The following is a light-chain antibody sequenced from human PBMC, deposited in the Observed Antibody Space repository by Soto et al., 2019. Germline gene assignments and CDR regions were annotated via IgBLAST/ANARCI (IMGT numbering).Light chain of an antibody. CDR1: QSVLFASKNY. J-gene: IGKJ1*01. CDR3: QQYHSPPLT. CDR2: WAS. Sequence: DIVMTQSPDSLAVSLGESATINCKSSQSVLFASKNYLAWYQQKPGQAPRLLIYWASTRESGVPDRFSGSGSGTDFTLIISSLQAEDVAVYFCQQYHSPPLTFGQGTKVDIK. V-gene: IGKV4-1*01.